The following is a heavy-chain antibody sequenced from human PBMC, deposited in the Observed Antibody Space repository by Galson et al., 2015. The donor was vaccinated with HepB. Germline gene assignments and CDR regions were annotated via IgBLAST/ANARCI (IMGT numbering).Heavy chain of an antibody. J-gene: IGHJ4*02. CDR2: IYHSGST. V-gene: IGHV4-38-2*01. CDR1: GYSISSGYY. Sequence: SETLSLTCAVSGYSISSGYYWGWIRQPPGKGLEWIGSIYHSGSTYYNPSLKSRVTISVDTSKNQFSLKLSSVTAADTAVYYCARHGNFFFDYWGQGTLVTVSS. D-gene: IGHD4-23*01. CDR3: ARHGNFFFDY.